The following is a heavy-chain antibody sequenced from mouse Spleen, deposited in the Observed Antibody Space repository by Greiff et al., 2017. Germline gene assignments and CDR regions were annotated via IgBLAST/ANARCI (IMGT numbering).Heavy chain of an antibody. D-gene: IGHD1-1*01. CDR2: ISSGGSYT. Sequence: EVKLEESGGGLVKPGGSLKLSCAASGFTFSSYAMSWVRQTPEKRLEWVATISSGGSYTYYPDSVKGRFTISRDNAKNTLYLQMSSLRSEDTAMYYCARKDYGSSYFDYWGQGTTLTVSS. CDR1: GFTFSSYA. CDR3: ARKDYGSSYFDY. V-gene: IGHV5-9-1*01. J-gene: IGHJ2*01.